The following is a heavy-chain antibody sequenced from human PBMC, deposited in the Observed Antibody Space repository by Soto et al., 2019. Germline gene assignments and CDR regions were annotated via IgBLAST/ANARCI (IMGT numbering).Heavy chain of an antibody. CDR3: ARQDVLLWFGELDYYYYYMDV. D-gene: IGHD3-10*01. CDR1: GDSVSSNSAA. Sequence: SQTLSLTCAISGDSVSSNSAAWNWIRQSPSRGLEWLGRTYYRSKWYNDYAVSVKSRITINPDTSKNQFSLQLNSVTPEDTAVYYCARQDVLLWFGELDYYYYYMDVWGKGTTVTVSS. J-gene: IGHJ6*03. V-gene: IGHV6-1*01. CDR2: TYYRSKWYN.